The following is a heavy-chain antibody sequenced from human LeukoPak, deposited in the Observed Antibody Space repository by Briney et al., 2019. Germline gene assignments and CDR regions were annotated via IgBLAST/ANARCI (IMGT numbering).Heavy chain of an antibody. D-gene: IGHD4-17*01. Sequence: GGSLRLSCAASGFTFSSYWMHWVRQVPGKGLVWVSRIKTDGTSTNYADSVKGRFTISRDNAKNTLYLQMNSLRAEDTAVYYCARDPGRTDFDYWGQGTLVTVSS. V-gene: IGHV3-74*01. J-gene: IGHJ4*02. CDR3: ARDPGRTDFDY. CDR1: GFTFSSYW. CDR2: IKTDGTST.